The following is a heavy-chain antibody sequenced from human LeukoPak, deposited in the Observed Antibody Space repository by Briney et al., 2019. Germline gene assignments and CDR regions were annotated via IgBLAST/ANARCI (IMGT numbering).Heavy chain of an antibody. CDR2: ISSCSSYI. Sequence: TGGSLRLSCAASGFTFSSYSMNWVRKAPGTGLERVSSISSCSSYIYYADSVKSRFTISRDNAKNSLYLQMNSLRAEDTAVYYCARDQVAVAANWFDPWGQGTLVTVSS. J-gene: IGHJ5*02. CDR3: ARDQVAVAANWFDP. CDR1: GFTFSSYS. V-gene: IGHV3-21*01. D-gene: IGHD6-19*01.